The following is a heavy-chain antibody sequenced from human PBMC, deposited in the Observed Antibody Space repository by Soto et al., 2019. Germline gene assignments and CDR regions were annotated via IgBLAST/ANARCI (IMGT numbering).Heavy chain of an antibody. CDR3: AREVVPAASADYYYYYMDV. V-gene: IGHV1-18*01. CDR2: ISAYNGNT. D-gene: IGHD2-2*01. Sequence: ASVKVSCKASGYTFTSYGISWVRQAPGQGLERMGWISAYNGNTNYAQKLQGRVTMTTDTSTSTAYMELRSLRSDDTAVYYCAREVVPAASADYYYYYMDVWGKGTTVTVSS. CDR1: GYTFTSYG. J-gene: IGHJ6*03.